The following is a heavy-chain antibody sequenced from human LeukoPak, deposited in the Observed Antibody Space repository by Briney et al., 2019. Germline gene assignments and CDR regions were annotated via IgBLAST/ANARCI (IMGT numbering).Heavy chain of an antibody. CDR3: ARVQMIRGSIGDYSYYMDV. Sequence: SGPTLVKPTQTLTLTCTFSGFSLSIDGMSVSWIRQPPGKALEWLARIDWDDDKYYSTSLKTRLTIFKDTSKNHVVLTMTDVDPVDTGTYYCARVQMIRGSIGDYSYYMDVWGKGTTVTVSS. CDR1: GFSLSIDGMS. J-gene: IGHJ6*03. D-gene: IGHD3-10*01. V-gene: IGHV2-70*11. CDR2: IDWDDDK.